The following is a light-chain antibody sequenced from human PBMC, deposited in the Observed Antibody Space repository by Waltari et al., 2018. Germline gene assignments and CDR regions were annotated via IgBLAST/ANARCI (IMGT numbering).Light chain of an antibody. V-gene: IGKV1-5*03. J-gene: IGKJ2*01. CDR1: QSIRSY. Sequence: IQMTQSPSTPSVSVGDTVIITCRASQSIRSYLAWYQQKPGEAPKLLISKASTLESGVPSRFSGSGSGTEFTLSISSLQPDDFGTYYCHQYNSDPYTFGLGTKLEIK. CDR2: KAS. CDR3: HQYNSDPYT.